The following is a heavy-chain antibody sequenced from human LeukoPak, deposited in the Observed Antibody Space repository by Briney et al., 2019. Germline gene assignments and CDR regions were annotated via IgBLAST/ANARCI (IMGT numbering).Heavy chain of an antibody. CDR2: ISYDGSNK. D-gene: IGHD2-2*01. Sequence: GGSLRLSCAASGFTFSSYGMHWVRQAPGKGLEWVAVISYDGSNKYYADSVKGRFTISRDNSKNTLYLQMNSLRAEDTAVYYCARTLYCSSTSCYLGYYYYGMDVWGQGTTVTVSS. J-gene: IGHJ6*02. CDR3: ARTLYCSSTSCYLGYYYYGMDV. V-gene: IGHV3-30*03. CDR1: GFTFSSYG.